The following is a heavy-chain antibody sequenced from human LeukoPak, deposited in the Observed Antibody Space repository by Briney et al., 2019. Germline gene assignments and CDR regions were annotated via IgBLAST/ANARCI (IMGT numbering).Heavy chain of an antibody. J-gene: IGHJ1*01. CDR1: GGSISTYY. D-gene: IGHD6-6*01. V-gene: IGHV4-59*01. CDR3: ARGGAARLHFQN. Sequence: SETLSLTCTVSGGSISTYYGNWIRQAPGKGLEWIGYIYYSGSTNYNPSLKSRVTMSVDTSRNQFSLELSSVTAADTAVYYCARGGAARLHFQNWGQGTLVTVSS. CDR2: IYYSGST.